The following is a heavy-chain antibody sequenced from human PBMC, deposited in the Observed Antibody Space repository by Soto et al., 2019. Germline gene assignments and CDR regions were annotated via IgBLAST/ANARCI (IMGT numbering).Heavy chain of an antibody. Sequence: QVQLVQSGAEVKKPGASVKVSCKASGYTFTSYGISWVRQAPGQGLEWMGWISAYNGNTNYAQKLQGRVTMTTDTSTSTAYMELRSLRSDDMAGYYCARDSEWLGRNYYYGMDVWGQGTTVTVSS. CDR3: ARDSEWLGRNYYYGMDV. D-gene: IGHD6-19*01. CDR1: GYTFTSYG. CDR2: ISAYNGNT. V-gene: IGHV1-18*03. J-gene: IGHJ6*02.